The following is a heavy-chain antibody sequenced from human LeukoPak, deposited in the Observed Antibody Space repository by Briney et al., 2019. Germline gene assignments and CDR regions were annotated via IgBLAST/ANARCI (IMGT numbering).Heavy chain of an antibody. CDR1: GFTFSSYS. D-gene: IGHD6-13*01. CDR3: ARDRLAPYSSSWYWFDP. J-gene: IGHJ5*02. V-gene: IGHV3-21*01. Sequence: PGGSLRLSCAASGFTFSSYSMNWVRQAPGKGLEWVSSLSSSSSYIYYADSVKGRFTISRDNAKNSLYLQMNSLRAEDTAVYYCARDRLAPYSSSWYWFDPWGQGTLVTVSS. CDR2: LSSSSSYI.